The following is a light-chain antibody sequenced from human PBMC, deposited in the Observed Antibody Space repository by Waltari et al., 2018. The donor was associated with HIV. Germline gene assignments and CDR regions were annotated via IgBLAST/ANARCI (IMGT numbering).Light chain of an antibody. CDR1: SRNANNNYY. Sequence: QHALTQHRPVAWAPRQSVTIPCTTTSRNANNNYYFSWYQHHPGEPPNLVIFGVINRPAGVPDLFSGYNSGKASSLTISVHQAEDDGHYYCCSYAGASIHCVFGGGTKLTVL. CDR2: GVI. CDR3: CSYAGASIHCV. V-gene: IGLV2-11*01. J-gene: IGLJ3*02.